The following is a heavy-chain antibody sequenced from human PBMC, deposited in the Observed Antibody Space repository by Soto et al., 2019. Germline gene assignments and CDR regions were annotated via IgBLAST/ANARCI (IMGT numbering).Heavy chain of an antibody. V-gene: IGHV3-23*01. J-gene: IGHJ4*02. CDR1: GFTFSSYA. D-gene: IGHD3-22*01. CDR3: AKHDANYYDSSGYLALAS. Sequence: GGSLRLSCAASGFTFSSYAMSWVRQAPGQGLEWVSSLSGTGGSTYYADSVKGRITTSRDNSKHTLFLKMNSLRGEDTAVYYCAKHDANYYDSSGYLALASRAQGTLVPAPQ. CDR2: LSGTGGST.